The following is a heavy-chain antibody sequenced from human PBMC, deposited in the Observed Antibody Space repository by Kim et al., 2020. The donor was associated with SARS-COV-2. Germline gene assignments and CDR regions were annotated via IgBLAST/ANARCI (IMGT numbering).Heavy chain of an antibody. CDR3: AKKFGGGSSWADYFDY. CDR2: ISYDGSNK. J-gene: IGHJ4*01. CDR1: GFTFSSYG. D-gene: IGHD6-13*01. Sequence: GGSLRLSCAASGFTFSSYGMHWVRQAPGKGLEWVAVISYDGSNKYYADSVKGRFTISRDNSKNTLYLQMNSLRAEDTAVYYCAKKFGGGSSWADYFDYWG. V-gene: IGHV3-30*18.